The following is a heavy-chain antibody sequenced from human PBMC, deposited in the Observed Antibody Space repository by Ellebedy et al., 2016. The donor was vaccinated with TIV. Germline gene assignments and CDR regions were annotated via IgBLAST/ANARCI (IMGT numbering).Heavy chain of an antibody. CDR2: IEPSGGTT. J-gene: IGHJ6*02. V-gene: IGHV1-46*01. Sequence: AASVKVSCKASGYTFTNYYMHWVRQAPGQGLEWMGIIEPSGGTTNYAQKFQGRVTVTRDTSTSTVYMELSSLSSEDTALYYCARAPLSGVFYGMDVWGQGTTVTVSS. D-gene: IGHD3-16*02. CDR3: ARAPLSGVFYGMDV. CDR1: GYTFTNYY.